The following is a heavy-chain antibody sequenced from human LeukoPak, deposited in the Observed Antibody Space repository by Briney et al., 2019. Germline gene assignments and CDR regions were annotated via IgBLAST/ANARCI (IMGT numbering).Heavy chain of an antibody. J-gene: IGHJ6*02. V-gene: IGHV4-59*01. CDR2: IYYSGST. CDR3: ARDHRHCSSTSCYTDKIYYYYGMDV. D-gene: IGHD2-2*02. CDR1: GGSISSYY. Sequence: SETLSLTCTVPGGSISSYYWSWMRQPPGKGLEWIGYIYYSGSTNYNPSLKSRVTISVDTSKNQFSLKLSSVTAADTAVYYCARDHRHCSSTSCYTDKIYYYYGMDVWGQGTTVTVSS.